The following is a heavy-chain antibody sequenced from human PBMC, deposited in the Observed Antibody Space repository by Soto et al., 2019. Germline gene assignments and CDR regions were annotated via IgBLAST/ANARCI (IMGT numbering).Heavy chain of an antibody. Sequence: GGSLRLSCSASGFTFSDYAMHWVRQPPGKGLEWVGRIRSKANSYATAYAASVKGRFTISRDDSKNTAYLQMNSLKTEDTAVYYCTRRRSVGSGWYAFDIWGQGTMVTVSS. D-gene: IGHD6-19*01. CDR1: GFTFSDYA. CDR3: TRRRSVGSGWYAFDI. V-gene: IGHV3-73*01. J-gene: IGHJ3*02. CDR2: IRSKANSYAT.